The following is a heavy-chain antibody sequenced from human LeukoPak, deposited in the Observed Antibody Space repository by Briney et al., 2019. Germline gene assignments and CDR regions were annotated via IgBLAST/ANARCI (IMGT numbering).Heavy chain of an antibody. CDR3: ARDWGRNYDILTGYFPSYYFDY. Sequence: ASVKVSCKASGGTFSSYAISWVRQAPGQGLGWMGWINPNSGGTNYAQKFQGRVTMTRDTSISTAYMELSRLRSDDTAVYYCARDWGRNYDILTGYFPSYYFDYWGQGTLVTVSS. J-gene: IGHJ4*02. V-gene: IGHV1-2*02. D-gene: IGHD3-9*01. CDR2: INPNSGGT. CDR1: GGTFSSYA.